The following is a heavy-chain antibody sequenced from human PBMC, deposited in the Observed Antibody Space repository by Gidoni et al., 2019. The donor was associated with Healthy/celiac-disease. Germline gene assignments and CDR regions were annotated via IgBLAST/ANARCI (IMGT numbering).Heavy chain of an antibody. D-gene: IGHD6-13*01. CDR3: VRLRGYTSSWYGSS. CDR2: IYSGGST. CDR1: GFTLSNNY. J-gene: IGHJ4*02. V-gene: IGHV3-53*02. Sequence: EVQLVETGGGLIQPGGSLRLSCAASGFTLSNNYMSWVRQAPGKGLEWVSVIYSGGSTYYADSVKGRFTISRDNSKNTLYLQMNSLRAEDTAVYYCVRLRGYTSSWYGSSWGQGTLVTVSS.